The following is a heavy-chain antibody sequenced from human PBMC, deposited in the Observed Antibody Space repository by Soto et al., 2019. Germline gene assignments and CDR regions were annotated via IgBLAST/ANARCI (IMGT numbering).Heavy chain of an antibody. CDR2: IYHSGST. J-gene: IGHJ4*02. D-gene: IGHD3-10*01. CDR3: ASQLLWFGEGLD. CDR1: GGSISSGGYS. V-gene: IGHV4-30-2*01. Sequence: QLQLQESGSGLVKPSQTLSLTCAVSGGSISSGGYSWSWIRQPPGKGLEWIGYIYHSGSTYYNPSLKSRVELAVWGSTNQLSLRGGAVTAADPAVYCGASQLLWFGEGLDWGQGTLVTVSS.